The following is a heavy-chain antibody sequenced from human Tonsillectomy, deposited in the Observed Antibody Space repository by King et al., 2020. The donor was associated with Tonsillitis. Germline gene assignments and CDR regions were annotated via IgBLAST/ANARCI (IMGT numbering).Heavy chain of an antibody. V-gene: IGHV4-39*01. CDR3: ARSVSGSFDY. D-gene: IGHD1-26*01. CDR1: GCSLSNSDHY. Sequence: LQLQESGPGLVKPSETLSLTCTVSGCSLSNSDHYLAWIRQPPGKGLEWSEVMYYSGNIFYNQSLKSRITISGGTPDNRFSLKLNSVTAADPAVYLCARSVSGSFDYWGQGALVTVSS. J-gene: IGHJ4*02. CDR2: MYYSGNI.